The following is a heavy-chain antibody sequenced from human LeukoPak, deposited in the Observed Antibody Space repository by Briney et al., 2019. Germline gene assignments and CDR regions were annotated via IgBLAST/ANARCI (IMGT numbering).Heavy chain of an antibody. Sequence: ASVKVSCKASGYTFTGYYMHWVRQAPGQGLEWMGWMNPNSGNTGYAQKFQGRVTITTDESTSTAYMELSSLRSEDTAVYYCARAKETGTPYYYYYMDVWGKGTTVTVSS. D-gene: IGHD1-1*01. CDR2: MNPNSGNT. CDR3: ARAKETGTPYYYYYMDV. J-gene: IGHJ6*03. V-gene: IGHV1-8*03. CDR1: GYTFTGYY.